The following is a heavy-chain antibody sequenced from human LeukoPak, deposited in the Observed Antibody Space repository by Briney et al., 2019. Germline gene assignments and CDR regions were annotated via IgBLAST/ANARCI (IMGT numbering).Heavy chain of an antibody. CDR2: INHSGST. V-gene: IGHV4-34*01. CDR1: GGSFSGYY. J-gene: IGHJ4*02. D-gene: IGHD3-10*01. CDR3: ARGWVVRGVIGY. Sequence: SETLSLTCAVYGGSFSGYYWSWIRQPPGKGLEWIGEINHSGSTNYNPSLKSRVTISVDTSKNQFSLKLGSVTAADTAVYYCARGWVVRGVIGYWGQGTLVTVSS.